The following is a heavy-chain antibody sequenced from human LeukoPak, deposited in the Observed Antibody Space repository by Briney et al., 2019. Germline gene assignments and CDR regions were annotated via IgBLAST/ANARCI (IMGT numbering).Heavy chain of an antibody. D-gene: IGHD3-3*01. CDR2: INPSVGTS. CDR1: GYTFTSYY. CDR3: ARDRSGYDVFDD. Sequence: ASVKVSCKASGYTFTSYYMHWVRQAPGQGLEWMGLINPSVGTSNYAQTFQGRVAMTRDTSTSTVYIELSSLRSEDTAVYYCARDRSGYDVFDDWGQGTLVTVAS. J-gene: IGHJ4*02. V-gene: IGHV1-46*01.